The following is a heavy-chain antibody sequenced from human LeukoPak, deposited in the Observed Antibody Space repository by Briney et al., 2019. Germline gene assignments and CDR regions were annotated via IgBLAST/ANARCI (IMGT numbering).Heavy chain of an antibody. Sequence: GRPLRLSCPASGSTFTSFAIGWVRHAPAQGLDWVSTISRSSVATYYGNSVKGRFTISRDNSKNTVYLKMNSLRAEDTAIYYCAKHVHDGSAAYFEVQLDYWGQGTLVTVSS. CDR2: ISRSSVAT. J-gene: IGHJ4*02. CDR1: GSTFTSFA. D-gene: IGHD3-22*01. CDR3: AKHVHDGSAAYFEVQLDY. V-gene: IGHV3-23*01.